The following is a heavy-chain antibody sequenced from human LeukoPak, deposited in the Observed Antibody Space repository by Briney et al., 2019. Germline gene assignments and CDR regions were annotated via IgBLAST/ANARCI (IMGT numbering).Heavy chain of an antibody. J-gene: IGHJ4*02. Sequence: GGSLRLSCAVSGITLSNYGMSWVRQAPGKGLEWVAGISGSGGGTNYADSVKGRLTISRDNPKNTLYLQMNSLRAEDTAVYSCAKRGVVIRVILVGFHKEAYYFDSWGQGALVTVSS. D-gene: IGHD3-22*01. V-gene: IGHV3-23*01. CDR2: ISGSGGGT. CDR1: GITLSNYG. CDR3: AKRGVVIRVILVGFHKEAYYFDS.